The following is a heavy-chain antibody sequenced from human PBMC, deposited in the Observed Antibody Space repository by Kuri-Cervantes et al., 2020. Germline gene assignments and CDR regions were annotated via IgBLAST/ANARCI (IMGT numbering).Heavy chain of an antibody. CDR1: GYTFTGYY. V-gene: IGHV1-2*02. D-gene: IGHD3-22*01. CDR3: ARASRGGGYYDSPDY. J-gene: IGHJ4*02. Sequence: ASVKVSCKASGYTFTGYYMHWVRQAPGQGLEWMGWINPNSGGTNYAQKFQGRVTMTRDTSISTAYMELSRLRSDDTAVYYCARASRGGGYYDSPDYWGQGTLVTVSS. CDR2: INPNSGGT.